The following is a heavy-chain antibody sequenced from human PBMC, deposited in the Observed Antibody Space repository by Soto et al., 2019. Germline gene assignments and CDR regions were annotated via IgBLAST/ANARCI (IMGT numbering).Heavy chain of an antibody. J-gene: IGHJ4*02. Sequence: EVQLVESGGGLVQPGGSLRLSCAAGFSISPYWMHWVRQAPGQGLVWVSRISSDGTSTIYADSVKGRFTISRDNAKNTLYLQMNSLRAEDTAVYYCAMDLIRRGQGTLVTVSS. CDR2: ISSDGTST. CDR3: AMDLIR. V-gene: IGHV3-74*01. CDR1: GFSISPYW. D-gene: IGHD3-22*01.